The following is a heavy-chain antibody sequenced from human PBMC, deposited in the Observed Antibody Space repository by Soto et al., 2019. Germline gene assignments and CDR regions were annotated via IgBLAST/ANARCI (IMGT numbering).Heavy chain of an antibody. CDR2: IIPIRDIA. CDR1: GGTFSSYT. V-gene: IGHV1-69*02. Sequence: QVQLVQSGAEVKKPGSSVKVSCKASGGTFSSYTISWVRQAPGQGLEWMGRIIPIRDIANYAQKFQGRVTITADKSTSTDYMELRSLRSEDTAGYYCARPSSGWYAAFDIWGQGTMVTVSS. CDR3: ARPSSGWYAAFDI. J-gene: IGHJ3*02. D-gene: IGHD6-19*01.